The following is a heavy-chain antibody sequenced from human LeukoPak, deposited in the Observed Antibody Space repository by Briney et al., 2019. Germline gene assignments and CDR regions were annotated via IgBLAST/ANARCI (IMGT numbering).Heavy chain of an antibody. D-gene: IGHD3-3*01. V-gene: IGHV4-34*01. Sequence: SETLSLTCAVYGGSFSGYYWSWIRQPPGKGLEWIGEINHSGSTNYNPSLKSRVTVSVDTSKNQFSLKLSSVTAADTAVYYCARGARDYDFWSGYLVFDYWGQGTLVTVSS. CDR3: ARGARDYDFWSGYLVFDY. J-gene: IGHJ4*02. CDR2: INHSGST. CDR1: GGSFSGYY.